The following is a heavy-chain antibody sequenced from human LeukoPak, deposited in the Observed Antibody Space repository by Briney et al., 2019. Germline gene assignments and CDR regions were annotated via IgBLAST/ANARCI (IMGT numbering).Heavy chain of an antibody. CDR3: AKDALTYSSGWYFDL. CDR1: GFTFDDYA. V-gene: IGHV3-9*01. CDR2: ISWNSGSI. J-gene: IGHJ2*01. Sequence: GGSLRLSCAASGFTFDDYAMHWVRQAPGKGLEWVSGISWNSGSIGYADSVKGRFTISRDNAKNSLYLQMNSLRAEDTALYYCAKDALTYSSGWYFDLWGRGTLVTVSS. D-gene: IGHD6-19*01.